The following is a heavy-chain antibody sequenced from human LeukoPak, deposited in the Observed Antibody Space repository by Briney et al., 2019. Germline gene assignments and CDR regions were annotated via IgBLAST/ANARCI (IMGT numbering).Heavy chain of an antibody. CDR3: VRFKYYDILTGYDY. V-gene: IGHV3-21*01. D-gene: IGHD3-9*01. Sequence: PGGSLRLSCAASGFTFSSYSMNWVRQAPGKGLEWVSSISSSSYIYYADSVKGRFTISRDNAKNSLYLQMNSLRAEDTAVYYCVRFKYYDILTGYDYWGQGTLVTVSS. CDR2: ISSSSYI. CDR1: GFTFSSYS. J-gene: IGHJ4*02.